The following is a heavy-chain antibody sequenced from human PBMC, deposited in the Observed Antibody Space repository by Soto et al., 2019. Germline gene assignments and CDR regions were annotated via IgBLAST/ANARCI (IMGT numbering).Heavy chain of an antibody. CDR2: IYYSGST. CDR1: GGSISSYY. V-gene: IGHV4-59*08. Sequence: SETLSLTCTVSGGSISSYYWSWIRQPPGKGLEWIGYIYYSGSTNYNPSLKSRVTISVDTSKNQFSLKLSSVTAADTAVYYCARLIRGGSYYYYYYYMDVWGKGTTVTVSS. J-gene: IGHJ6*03. D-gene: IGHD3-10*01. CDR3: ARLIRGGSYYYYYYYMDV.